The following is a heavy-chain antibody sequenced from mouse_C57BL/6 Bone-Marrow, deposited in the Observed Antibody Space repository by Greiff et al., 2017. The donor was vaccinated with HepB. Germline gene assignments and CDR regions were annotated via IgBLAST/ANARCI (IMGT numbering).Heavy chain of an antibody. Sequence: EVKVVESGGGLVKPGGSLKLSCAASGFTFSDYGMHWVRQAPEKGLEWVAYISSGSSTIYYADTVKGRFTISSDNAKNTLFLQMTSLRSEDTAMYYCARGITTVVARYWYFDVWGTGTTVTVSS. CDR1: GFTFSDYG. J-gene: IGHJ1*03. D-gene: IGHD1-1*01. CDR2: ISSGSSTI. V-gene: IGHV5-17*01. CDR3: ARGITTVVARYWYFDV.